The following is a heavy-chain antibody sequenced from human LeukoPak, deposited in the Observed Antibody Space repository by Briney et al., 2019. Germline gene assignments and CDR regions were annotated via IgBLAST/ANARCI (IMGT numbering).Heavy chain of an antibody. CDR2: ISYDGSNK. V-gene: IGHV3-30*18. CDR1: GFTFSSYG. Sequence: GGSLRLSCAASGFTFSSYGMHWVRQAPGKGLEWVAVISYDGSNKYYADSVKGRFTISRDNSKNTLYLQMNSLRAEDTAVYYCAKDGIVVVVAATYFDYWGQGTLVTVSS. D-gene: IGHD2-15*01. CDR3: AKDGIVVVVAATYFDY. J-gene: IGHJ4*02.